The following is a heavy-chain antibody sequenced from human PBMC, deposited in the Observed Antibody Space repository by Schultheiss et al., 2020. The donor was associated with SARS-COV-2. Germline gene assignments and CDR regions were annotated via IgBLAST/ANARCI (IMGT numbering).Heavy chain of an antibody. V-gene: IGHV3-21*01. D-gene: IGHD7-27*01. CDR2: ISGSGGST. J-gene: IGHJ5*02. CDR1: GFTFSSYS. Sequence: GESLKISCAASGFTFSSYSMNWVRQAPGKGLEWVSAISGSGGSTYYADSVKGRFTISRDNAKNTLYLQMNSLRAEDTAVYYCARDAVLNWGSLNWFDPWGQGTLVTVSS. CDR3: ARDAVLNWGSLNWFDP.